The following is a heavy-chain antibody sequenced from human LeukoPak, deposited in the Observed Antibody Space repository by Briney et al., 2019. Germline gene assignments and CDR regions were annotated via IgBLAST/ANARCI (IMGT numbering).Heavy chain of an antibody. CDR1: GFTFSSYA. Sequence: GRSLRLSCAASGFTFSSYAMHWVRQAPGKGLEWVAVISYDGSNKYYADSVKGRFTISRDNSKSTLYLQMNSLRAEDTAVYYCASPQAGVLWFGESSLSYWGQGTLVTVSS. J-gene: IGHJ4*02. V-gene: IGHV3-30*04. CDR2: ISYDGSNK. CDR3: ASPQAGVLWFGESSLSY. D-gene: IGHD3-10*01.